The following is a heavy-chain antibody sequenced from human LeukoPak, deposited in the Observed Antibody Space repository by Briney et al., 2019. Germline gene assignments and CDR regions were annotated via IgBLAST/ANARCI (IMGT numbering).Heavy chain of an antibody. CDR2: ISSSSSTI. J-gene: IGHJ4*02. V-gene: IGHV3-48*01. Sequence: PGGSLRLSCAASGFTFSSYSMNWVRQAPGKGLEWVSYISSSSSTIYYADSVKGRFTISRDNAKDTLYLQMNSLRAEDTALYYCAKERASRLPFDYWGQGTLVTVSS. CDR1: GFTFSSYS. CDR3: AKERASRLPFDY. D-gene: IGHD6-25*01.